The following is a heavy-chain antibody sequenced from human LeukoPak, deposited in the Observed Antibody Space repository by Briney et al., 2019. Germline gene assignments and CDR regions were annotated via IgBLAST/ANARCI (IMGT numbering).Heavy chain of an antibody. Sequence: SETLSLTCAVYGGSFSGYYWSWIRQRPRKGLEWIGEINHGGSTNYNPSLKSRVTISVNTSKNQFSLKLSSVTAADTAVYYCARSGYDTHYYYYGMDVWGQGTTVTVSS. CDR3: ARSGYDTHYYYYGMDV. D-gene: IGHD5-12*01. V-gene: IGHV4-34*01. CDR1: GGSFSGYY. J-gene: IGHJ6*02. CDR2: INHGGST.